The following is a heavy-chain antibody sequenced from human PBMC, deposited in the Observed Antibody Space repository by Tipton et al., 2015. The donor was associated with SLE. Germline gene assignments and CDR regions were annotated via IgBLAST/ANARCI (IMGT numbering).Heavy chain of an antibody. CDR1: GFTFDDYG. J-gene: IGHJ6*02. D-gene: IGHD2-2*02. CDR2: INWNGGRI. Sequence: SLRLSCAASGFTFDDYGMSWVRQAPGKGLEWVSGINWNGGRIGYADSVKGRFTISRDNAENSLYLQMNSLRAEDTAVYYCAGGPAAIPDRDYGMDVWGQGTTVTVSS. V-gene: IGHV3-20*04. CDR3: AGGPAAIPDRDYGMDV.